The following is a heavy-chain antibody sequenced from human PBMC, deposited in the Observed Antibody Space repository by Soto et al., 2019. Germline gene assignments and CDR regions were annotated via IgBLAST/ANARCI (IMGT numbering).Heavy chain of an antibody. J-gene: IGHJ4*02. CDR3: ARLPVSRYFDWLFGYFDY. D-gene: IGHD3-9*01. Sequence: PSETLSLTCTVSGGSISSSSYYWGWIRQPPGKGLEWIGSIYYSGSSYYNPSLKSRVTISVDTSKNQFSLKLSSVTAADTAVYYCARLPVSRYFDWLFGYFDYWGQGTLVTVSS. V-gene: IGHV4-39*01. CDR1: GGSISSSSYY. CDR2: IYYSGSS.